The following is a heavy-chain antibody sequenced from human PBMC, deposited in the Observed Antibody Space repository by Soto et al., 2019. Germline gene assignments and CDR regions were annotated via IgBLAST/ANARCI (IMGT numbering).Heavy chain of an antibody. V-gene: IGHV4-39*01. CDR2: IYYSGST. CDR3: ANGVAITMVRGVVKSFDY. D-gene: IGHD3-10*01. CDR1: GGSISSSSYY. J-gene: IGHJ4*02. Sequence: SETLSLTCPVSGGSISSSSYYWGWIRQPPGKGLEWIGSIYYSGSTYYNPSLKSRVTISVDTSKNQFSLKLSSVTAADTAVYYCANGVAITMVRGVVKSFDYWGQGTLVTVSS.